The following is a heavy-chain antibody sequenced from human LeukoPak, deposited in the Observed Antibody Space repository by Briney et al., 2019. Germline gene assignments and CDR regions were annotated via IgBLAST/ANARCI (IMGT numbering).Heavy chain of an antibody. CDR3: VSHCGSDFDS. CDR1: VGSISSYD. D-gene: IGHD3-10*01. V-gene: IGHV4-59*01. Sequence: PAETLTLSCAVSVGSISSYDGSWIRQPPGKGLEWIGYIYYSGSTNYNPSLKSRVTISIDTSKNHFSLKLSSVTAADTAMYYCVSHCGSDFDSWGQGTLVTVSS. J-gene: IGHJ4*02. CDR2: IYYSGST.